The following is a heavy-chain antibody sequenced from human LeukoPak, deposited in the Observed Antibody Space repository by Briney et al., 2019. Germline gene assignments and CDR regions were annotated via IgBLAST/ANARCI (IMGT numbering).Heavy chain of an antibody. CDR3: ARDRVATIGGPIDY. D-gene: IGHD5-12*01. Sequence: GGSLRLSCAASGFTFSSYWMSWVRQAPGKGLEWVANIKQDGSEKYYVDSVKGRFTISRDNAKNSLYLQMNSLRAEDTAVYYCARDRVATIGGPIDYWGQGTLVTVSS. J-gene: IGHJ4*02. CDR2: IKQDGSEK. CDR1: GFTFSSYW. V-gene: IGHV3-7*01.